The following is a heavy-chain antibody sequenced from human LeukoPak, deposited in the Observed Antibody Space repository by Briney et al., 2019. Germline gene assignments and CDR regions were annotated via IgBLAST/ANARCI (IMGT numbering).Heavy chain of an antibody. CDR3: ARGRDGYNYYYYYYMDV. J-gene: IGHJ6*03. D-gene: IGHD5-24*01. V-gene: IGHV3-33*02. Sequence: GGSLRLSCAASGFTLSNYGMHWVRQAPGKGLEWLAIMWYDGSIKYYADSAKGRFTISRDNSKNTVFLQVNSLRAEDTAVYYCARGRDGYNYYYYYYMDVWGKGTTVTVSS. CDR1: GFTLSNYG. CDR2: MWYDGSIK.